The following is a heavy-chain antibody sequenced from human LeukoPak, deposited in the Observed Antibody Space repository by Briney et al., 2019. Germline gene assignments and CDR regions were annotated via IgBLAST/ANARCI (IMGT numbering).Heavy chain of an antibody. J-gene: IGHJ4*02. Sequence: PSQTLSLTCTVSGGSISSGSYYWSWIRQPAGKGLEWIGRIYTSGSTNYNPSLKSRVTISVDTSKNQFSLKLSSVTAADTAVYYCARAQYYYDSSDYYLYYFDYWGQGTLVTVSS. CDR2: IYTSGST. V-gene: IGHV4-61*02. D-gene: IGHD3-22*01. CDR3: ARAQYYYDSSDYYLYYFDY. CDR1: GGSISSGSYY.